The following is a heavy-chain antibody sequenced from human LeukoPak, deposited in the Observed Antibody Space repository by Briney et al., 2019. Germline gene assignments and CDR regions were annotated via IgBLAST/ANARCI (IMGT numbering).Heavy chain of an antibody. Sequence: PGGSLRLSCAASGFTFSSYGMHWVRQAPGKGLEGVAFIRYYGSNKYYADSVKGRFTISRDNSKNTLYLQMNSLRAEDTAVYYCAKEGPNINWFDPWGQGTLVTVSS. V-gene: IGHV3-30*02. CDR1: GFTFSSYG. J-gene: IGHJ5*02. CDR3: AKEGPNINWFDP. D-gene: IGHD2/OR15-2a*01. CDR2: IRYYGSNK.